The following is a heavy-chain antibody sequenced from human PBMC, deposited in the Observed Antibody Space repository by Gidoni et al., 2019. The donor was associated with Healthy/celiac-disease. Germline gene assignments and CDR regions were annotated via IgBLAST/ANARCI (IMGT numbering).Heavy chain of an antibody. CDR3: ARVWYNWNYWGAFDI. J-gene: IGHJ3*02. D-gene: IGHD1-7*01. Sequence: EVQLVESGGGLVQPGGSLRISCAASGFTLSSYWMSWVRQAPGKGLGWVANIKKDGSEKYYVDSVKGRFTISRDNAKKSMYLQMTSLRAEDTAVYYCARVWYNWNYWGAFDIWGQGTMVTVSS. CDR1: GFTLSSYW. CDR2: IKKDGSEK. V-gene: IGHV3-7*03.